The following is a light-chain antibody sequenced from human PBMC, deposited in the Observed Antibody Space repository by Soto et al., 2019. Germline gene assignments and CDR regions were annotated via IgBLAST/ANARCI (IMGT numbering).Light chain of an antibody. J-gene: IGKJ5*01. CDR2: GAS. Sequence: EIVVSQSPSSLSVSPGEIATLSCRASQSVSSHLAWYQQKPGQAPRLLIYGASTRATGIPARFSGSESGAEFTLTISSLQPEDFATYYCQQLHSYPNTFGQVTRLEV. CDR1: QSVSSH. V-gene: IGKV3-15*01. CDR3: QQLHSYPNT.